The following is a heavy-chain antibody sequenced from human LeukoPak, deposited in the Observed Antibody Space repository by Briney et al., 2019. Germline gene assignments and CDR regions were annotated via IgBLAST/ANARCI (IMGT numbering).Heavy chain of an antibody. V-gene: IGHV3-21*01. CDR3: ARDSLSSSGWYSDY. Sequence: GGSLRLSCAASGFTFSSYSMNWVRQAPGKGLEWVSSISSSSSYIYYADSVKGRFTISRDNAKNSLYLQMNSLRAEDTAVYYCARDSLSSSGWYSDYWGQGTLVTVSS. D-gene: IGHD6-19*01. CDR1: GFTFSSYS. CDR2: ISSSSSYI. J-gene: IGHJ4*02.